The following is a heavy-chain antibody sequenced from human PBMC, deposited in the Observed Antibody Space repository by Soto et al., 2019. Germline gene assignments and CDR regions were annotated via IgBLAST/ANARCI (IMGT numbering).Heavy chain of an antibody. CDR1: GGSISSYY. CDR3: ARDLRNYYDSSPPGAFDI. J-gene: IGHJ3*02. V-gene: IGHV4-59*01. CDR2: IYYSGST. Sequence: PSETLSLTCTVSGGSISSYYWSWIRQPPGKGLEWIGYIYYSGSTNYNPSLKSRVTISVDTSKNQFSLKLSSVTAADTAVYYCARDLRNYYDSSPPGAFDIWGQGTMVTVSS. D-gene: IGHD3-22*01.